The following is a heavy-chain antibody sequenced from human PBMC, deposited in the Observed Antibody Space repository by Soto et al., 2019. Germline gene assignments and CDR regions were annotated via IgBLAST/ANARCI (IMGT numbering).Heavy chain of an antibody. J-gene: IGHJ4*02. CDR2: ISAYNGNT. D-gene: IGHD3-22*01. CDR3: ARVYSSGYLYYFDY. CDR1: GYTFTSYG. V-gene: IGHV1-18*01. Sequence: ASVKVSCKASGYTFTSYGISWVRQAPGQGLEWMGWISAYNGNTNYAQKLQGRVTMTTDTSTSTAYMELRGLRSDDAAVYYCARVYSSGYLYYFDYWGQGTLVTVSS.